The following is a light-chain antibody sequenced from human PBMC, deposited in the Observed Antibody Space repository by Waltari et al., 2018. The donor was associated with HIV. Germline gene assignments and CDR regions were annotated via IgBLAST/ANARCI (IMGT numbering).Light chain of an antibody. Sequence: QSVLTQPPSVSGAPRQRVTISCTGSSSNIRARYDVHWYQQLPGTAPKLLIYGNSNRPSGVPDRFSGSKSGTSASLAITGLQAEDEADYYCQSYDSSLSGSGVFGGGTKLTVL. CDR3: QSYDSSLSGSGV. V-gene: IGLV1-40*01. CDR1: SSNIRARYD. CDR2: GNS. J-gene: IGLJ3*02.